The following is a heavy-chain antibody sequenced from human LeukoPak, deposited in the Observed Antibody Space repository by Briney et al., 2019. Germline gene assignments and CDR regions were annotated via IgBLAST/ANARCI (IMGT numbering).Heavy chain of an antibody. CDR1: GGSISSYY. D-gene: IGHD6-19*01. J-gene: IGHJ3*02. CDR2: IYYSGST. Sequence: SETLSLTCTVSGGSISSYYWSWIRQPPGKGLEWIGYIYYSGSTNYNPSLKSRVTISVDTSKNQFSLKLSSVTAADTAVYYCARESAVEAAFDIWGQGTMVTVSS. CDR3: ARESAVEAAFDI. V-gene: IGHV4-59*12.